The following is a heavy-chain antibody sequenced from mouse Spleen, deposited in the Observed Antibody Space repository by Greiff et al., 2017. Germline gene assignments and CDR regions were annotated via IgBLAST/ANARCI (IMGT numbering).Heavy chain of an antibody. CDR2: INPNNGGT. Sequence: EVQLQQSGPELVKPGASVKISCKASGYTFTDYYMNWVKQSHGKSLEWIGDINPNNGGTSYNQKFKGKATLTVDKSSSTAYMELRSLTSEDSAVYYCASRDYRYDDGWFAYWGQGTLVTVSA. J-gene: IGHJ3*01. V-gene: IGHV1-26*01. D-gene: IGHD2-14*01. CDR1: GYTFTDYY. CDR3: ASRDYRYDDGWFAY.